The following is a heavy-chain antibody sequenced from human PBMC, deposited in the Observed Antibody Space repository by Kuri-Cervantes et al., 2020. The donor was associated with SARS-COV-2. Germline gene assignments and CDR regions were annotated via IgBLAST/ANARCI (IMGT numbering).Heavy chain of an antibody. CDR2: INHSGST. CDR1: GGSFSAYY. CDR3: ARERGLRGWFDP. D-gene: IGHD5-24*01. Sequence: SETLSLTCAVYGGSFSAYYWSWIRQPPGKGLEWIGEINHSGSTNYNPSLKSRVTISVDTSKHQLSLKLSSVTAADTAVYCCARERGLRGWFDPWGQGTLVTVSS. V-gene: IGHV4-34*01. J-gene: IGHJ5*02.